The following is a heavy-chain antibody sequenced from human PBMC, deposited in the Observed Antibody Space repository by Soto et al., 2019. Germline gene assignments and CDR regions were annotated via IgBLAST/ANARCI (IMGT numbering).Heavy chain of an antibody. V-gene: IGHV3-23*01. J-gene: IGHJ4*02. CDR1: GFTFSSYA. CDR3: AKGGGGTGDPSGGYFDC. CDR2: ISGSGGST. D-gene: IGHD7-27*01. Sequence: VHLLESGGGLLQPGGSLRLSCAASGFTFSSYAMSWVRQAPGKGLEWVSAISGSGGSTHFADSVKGRFTISRDNSKNTLYLQMSSLRAEDTAVYYCAKGGGGTGDPSGGYFDCWGQGTLVTVSS.